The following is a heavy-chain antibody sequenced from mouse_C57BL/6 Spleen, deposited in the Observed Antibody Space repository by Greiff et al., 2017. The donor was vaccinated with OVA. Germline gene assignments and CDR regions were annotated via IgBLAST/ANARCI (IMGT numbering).Heavy chain of an antibody. V-gene: IGHV3-6*01. CDR2: ISYDGSN. J-gene: IGHJ2*01. D-gene: IGHD2-3*01. Sequence: EVKLEESGPGLVKPSQSLSLTCSVTGYSITSGYYWNWIRQFPGNKLEWMGYISYDGSNNYNPSLKNRISITRDTSKNQFFLKLNSVTTEDTATYYCARDIHDGYYDYWGQGTTLTVSS. CDR3: ARDIHDGYYDY. CDR1: GYSITSGYY.